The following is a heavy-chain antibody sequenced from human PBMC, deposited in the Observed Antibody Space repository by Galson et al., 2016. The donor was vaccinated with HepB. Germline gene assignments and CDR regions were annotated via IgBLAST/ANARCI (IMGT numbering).Heavy chain of an antibody. J-gene: IGHJ4*02. V-gene: IGHV3-73*01. CDR3: TRFPRGSNPVFDDVW. D-gene: IGHD3-10*01. Sequence: SLRLSCAASGFTFSGSAIHWVRQASGKGLEWVGRVRSKTNTYATAYAAPVKGRFTISRDDSKNTAYLQMNSLKTEDTAVYYCTRFPRGSNPVFDDVWWGQGTLVTVSS. CDR2: VRSKTNTYAT. CDR1: GFTFSGSA.